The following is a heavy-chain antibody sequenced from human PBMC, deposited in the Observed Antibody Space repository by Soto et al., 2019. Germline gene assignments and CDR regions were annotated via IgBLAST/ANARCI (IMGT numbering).Heavy chain of an antibody. CDR1: GGSISSSSYY. V-gene: IGHV4-39*01. CDR2: IYYSGST. CDR3: ARLGGNGYYFDY. D-gene: IGHD2-15*01. Sequence: TLSLTCTFSGGSISSSSYYWGWIRQPPGKGLEWIGSIYYSGSTYYNPSLKSRVTISVDTSKNQFSLKLSSVTAADTAVYYCARLGGNGYYFDYWGQGTLVTVSS. J-gene: IGHJ4*02.